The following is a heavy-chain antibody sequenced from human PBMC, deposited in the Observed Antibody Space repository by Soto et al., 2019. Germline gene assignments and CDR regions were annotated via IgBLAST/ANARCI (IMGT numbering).Heavy chain of an antibody. J-gene: IGHJ5*02. Sequence: PSETLSLTCAVSGGSISSNNWWNWVRQPPGKGLEWIGEIHHRGITNYNPSLKSRVTISVDKSKNQFSLKLNFVNAADTAVYYCARVRQGSSSTSCYFDTWGQGTLVTVSS. D-gene: IGHD2-2*01. CDR1: GGSISSNNW. V-gene: IGHV4-4*02. CDR2: IHHRGIT. CDR3: ARVRQGSSSTSCYFDT.